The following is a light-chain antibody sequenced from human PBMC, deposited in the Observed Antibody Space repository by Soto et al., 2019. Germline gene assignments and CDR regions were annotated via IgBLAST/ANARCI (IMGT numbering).Light chain of an antibody. CDR1: QSISSW. Sequence: DIQMTQSPSTLSASVGDRVPITCRASQSISSWLAWYQQKPGKAPKLLIYDASSLESGVPSRFSGSGSGTEFTLTISSLQPDDFVTYYCQQSPFGPGTKVDIK. J-gene: IGKJ3*01. CDR2: DAS. CDR3: QQSP. V-gene: IGKV1-5*01.